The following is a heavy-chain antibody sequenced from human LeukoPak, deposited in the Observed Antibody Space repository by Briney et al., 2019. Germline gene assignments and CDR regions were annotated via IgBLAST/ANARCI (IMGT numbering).Heavy chain of an antibody. CDR3: ARGGGPLSSGNFWFDP. J-gene: IGHJ5*02. Sequence: GGSLRLSCAASGCTFSCYWVHWVRHAPGKGLVWVSRIHTGGCRTNYADSVKGRLTISRDNAKNKLKLQMNSLRDEDTAVYYCARGGGPLSSGNFWFDPWGQGTLVTVSS. CDR2: IHTGGCRT. D-gene: IGHD4-23*01. CDR1: GCTFSCYW. V-gene: IGHV3-74*01.